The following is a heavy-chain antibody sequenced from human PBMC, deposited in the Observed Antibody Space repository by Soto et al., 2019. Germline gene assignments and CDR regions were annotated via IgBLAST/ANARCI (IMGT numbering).Heavy chain of an antibody. CDR1: GGSISSYY. CDR3: ARNVVVPKYNWFDP. CDR2: IYYSGST. Sequence: SETLSLTCTVSGGSISSYYWSWIRQPPGKGLEWIGYIYYSGSTNYNPSLKSRVTISVDTSKNQFSLKLSSVTAADTAVYYCARNVVVPKYNWFDPWGQGTLVTVSS. V-gene: IGHV4-59*08. D-gene: IGHD2-2*01. J-gene: IGHJ5*02.